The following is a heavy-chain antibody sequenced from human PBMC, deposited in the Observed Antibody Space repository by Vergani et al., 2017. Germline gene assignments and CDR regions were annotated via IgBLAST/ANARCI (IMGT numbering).Heavy chain of an antibody. CDR2: VNFVTGAA. J-gene: IGHJ4*02. D-gene: IGHD2-15*01. CDR1: GYIFKNDY. CDR3: ARSIGYCTSGSCRPYYFDL. V-gene: IGHV1-46*02. Sequence: QVQLVQSGAAVKKPGASAKVSCTASGYIFKNDYMHLLRLAPGQGFQWMGVVNFVTGAATSPQKFEGRITMTRDTSTATFYMDLSSLKYEDTAIYYCARSIGYCTSGSCRPYYFDLWGQGTLFTVSS.